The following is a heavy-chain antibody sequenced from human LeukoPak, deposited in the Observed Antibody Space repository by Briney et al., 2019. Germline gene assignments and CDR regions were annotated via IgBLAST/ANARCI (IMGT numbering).Heavy chain of an antibody. J-gene: IGHJ4*02. CDR1: GFTFSSYS. CDR3: ARGASSLFDY. Sequence: GGSLRLSCAASGFTFSSYSMNWVRQAPGKGLEWVSSISSSSSYIYYADSVKGRFTISRDNAKNSLYLQMNSLRAEDTAVYYCARGASSLFDYWGREPWSPSPQ. CDR2: ISSSSSYI. D-gene: IGHD2-2*01. V-gene: IGHV3-21*01.